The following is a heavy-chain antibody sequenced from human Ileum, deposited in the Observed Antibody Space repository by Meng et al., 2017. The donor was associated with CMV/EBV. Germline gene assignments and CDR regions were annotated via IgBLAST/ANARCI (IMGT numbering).Heavy chain of an antibody. V-gene: IGHV3-30*02. D-gene: IGHD3-3*01. J-gene: IGHJ5*02. CDR1: GFNFNNYA. Sequence: GGSLRLSCAASGFNFNNYAMHWVRQAPGKGLEWVAYIPYEGDKRYYGDTVKGRFTISRDNYKSTAYLQMNSLRAEDTAMYYCAKDWSGNYNWFNPWGQGTLVTVSS. CDR3: AKDWSGNYNWFNP. CDR2: IPYEGDKR.